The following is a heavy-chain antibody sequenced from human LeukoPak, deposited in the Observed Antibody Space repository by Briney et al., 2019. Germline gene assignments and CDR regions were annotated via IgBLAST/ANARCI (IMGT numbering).Heavy chain of an antibody. CDR1: GGSFSGYY. D-gene: IGHD5-24*01. Sequence: SETLSLTCAVYGGSFSGYYWSWSRQPPGKGLEWIGEINHSGSTNYNPSLKSRVTISVDTSKNQFSLKLSSVTAADTAVYYCARACRDGYFDYWGQGTLVTVSS. CDR2: INHSGST. J-gene: IGHJ4*02. V-gene: IGHV4-34*01. CDR3: ARACRDGYFDY.